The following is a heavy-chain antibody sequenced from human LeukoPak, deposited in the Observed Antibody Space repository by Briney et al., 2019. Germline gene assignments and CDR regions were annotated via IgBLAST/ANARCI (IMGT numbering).Heavy chain of an antibody. Sequence: GGSLRLSCAASGFTFSSYAMSWVRQAPGKGLEWVSGISWNSGSIGYADSVKGRFTISRDNAKNSLYLQMNSLRAEDTALYYCAKGYCSGGSCSYYFDYWGQGTLVTVSS. CDR3: AKGYCSGGSCSYYFDY. CDR1: GFTFSSYA. J-gene: IGHJ4*02. V-gene: IGHV3-9*01. D-gene: IGHD2-15*01. CDR2: ISWNSGSI.